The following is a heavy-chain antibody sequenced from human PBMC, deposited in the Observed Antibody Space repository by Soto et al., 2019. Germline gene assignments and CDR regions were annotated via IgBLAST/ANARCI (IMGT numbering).Heavy chain of an antibody. J-gene: IGHJ4*02. Sequence: GGSLRLSCAASGFTFSSYAMSWVRQAPGKGLEWVSAISGSGGSTYYADSVKGRFTISRDNSKNTLYLQMNSLRAEDTAVYYCAKDRTFGGVIVNYYFDYWGQGTLVTVSS. V-gene: IGHV3-23*01. CDR2: ISGSGGST. CDR1: GFTFSSYA. D-gene: IGHD3-16*02. CDR3: AKDRTFGGVIVNYYFDY.